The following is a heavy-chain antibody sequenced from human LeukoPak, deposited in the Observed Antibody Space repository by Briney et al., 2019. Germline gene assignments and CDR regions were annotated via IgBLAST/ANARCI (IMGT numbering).Heavy chain of an antibody. V-gene: IGHV3-7*01. CDR1: GFTFSSYW. Sequence: HPGGSLRLSCAASGFTFSSYWMSWVRQAPGKGLEWVANIKQDGSEKYYVDSVKGRFTISRDNAKNSLYLQMNSLRAEDTAVYYCARDRAVGDCSGGSCYYYGMDVWGQGTTVTVSS. J-gene: IGHJ6*02. D-gene: IGHD2-15*01. CDR2: IKQDGSEK. CDR3: ARDRAVGDCSGGSCYYYGMDV.